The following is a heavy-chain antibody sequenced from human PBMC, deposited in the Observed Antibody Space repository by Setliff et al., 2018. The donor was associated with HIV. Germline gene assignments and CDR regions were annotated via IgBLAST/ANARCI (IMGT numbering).Heavy chain of an antibody. D-gene: IGHD3-10*01. CDR2: IKNRGST. CDR3: ARELLRSWDGSENSYKPYDFDY. V-gene: IGHV4-38-2*02. J-gene: IGHJ4*01. CDR1: GYAISSGYY. Sequence: SETLSLTCAVSGYAISSGYYWGWIRRPPGKGREWIGSIKNRGSTYHNPSLKRRDSRAVDTSKNQSSLKLSSVTAAHTAVYYWARELLRSWDGSENSYKPYDFDYWGQGTMVTVSS.